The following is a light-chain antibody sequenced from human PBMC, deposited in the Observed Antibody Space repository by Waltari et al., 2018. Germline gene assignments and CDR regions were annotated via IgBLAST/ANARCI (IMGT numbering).Light chain of an antibody. V-gene: IGLV1-44*01. Sequence: QSVLTQPPSASGPPGQRVTISCSGSRSNIGSRTVTWYQQFPGTAPNRLIYTNDQRPSGLPDRFAASKSCTSASLAISGLQSEDEADYYCSAWYDSLNGVVFGGGTKLTVL. CDR1: RSNIGSRT. J-gene: IGLJ2*01. CDR3: SAWYDSLNGVV. CDR2: TND.